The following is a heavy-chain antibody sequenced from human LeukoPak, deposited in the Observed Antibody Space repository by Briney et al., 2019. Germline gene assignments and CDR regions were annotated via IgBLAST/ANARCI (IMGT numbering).Heavy chain of an antibody. Sequence: ASVKVSCKVSGYTLTELSMHWVRQAPGKGLEWMGGFDPEDGETIYAQKFQGRVTMTEDTSTDTAYMELSSLRSEDTAVYYCARGQQWLSCFDYWGQGTLVTVSS. V-gene: IGHV1-24*01. D-gene: IGHD6-19*01. CDR1: GYTLTELS. J-gene: IGHJ4*02. CDR2: FDPEDGET. CDR3: ARGQQWLSCFDY.